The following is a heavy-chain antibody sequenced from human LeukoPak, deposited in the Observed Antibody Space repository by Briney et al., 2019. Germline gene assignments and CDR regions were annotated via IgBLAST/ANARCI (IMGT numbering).Heavy chain of an antibody. CDR2: IYTSGST. V-gene: IGHV4-4*09. CDR1: GGSISSYY. CDR3: GRHLVGAKSSFDY. Sequence: SETLSLTCTVSGGSISSYYWSWIRQPPGKGLEWTGYIYTSGSTNYNPSLKSRVTISVDTSKNQFSLKLSSVTAADTAVYYCGRHLVGAKSSFDYWGQGTLVTVSS. D-gene: IGHD1-26*01. J-gene: IGHJ4*02.